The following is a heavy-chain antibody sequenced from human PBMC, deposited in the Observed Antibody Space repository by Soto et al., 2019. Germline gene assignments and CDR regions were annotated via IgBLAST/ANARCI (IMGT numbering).Heavy chain of an antibody. CDR1: GFTFSSYE. V-gene: IGHV3-48*03. CDR2: ISSSGSTI. Sequence: GGSLRLSCAASGFTFSSYEMDWVRQAPGKGLEWVSYISSSGSTIYYADSVKGRFTISRDNAKNSLYLQMNSLRAEDTAVYYCARESVVVTATLYYYYYYGMDVWGQGTTVTVSS. CDR3: ARESVVVTATLYYYYYYGMDV. J-gene: IGHJ6*02. D-gene: IGHD2-21*02.